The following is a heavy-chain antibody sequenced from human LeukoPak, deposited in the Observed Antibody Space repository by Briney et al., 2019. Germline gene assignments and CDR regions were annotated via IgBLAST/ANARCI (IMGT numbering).Heavy chain of an antibody. CDR1: GGSISGYY. J-gene: IGHJ1*01. Sequence: SETLSLTCTVSGGSISGYYWSWIRQPPGKGLEWIGFIYYSGSTKYNPSLKSRVTISVDTSKNQFSLKLISVTAADTAVYYCARYGSGSYSDDHFQHWGQGTLVTVSS. V-gene: IGHV4-59*08. CDR2: IYYSGST. CDR3: ARYGSGSYSDDHFQH. D-gene: IGHD3-10*01.